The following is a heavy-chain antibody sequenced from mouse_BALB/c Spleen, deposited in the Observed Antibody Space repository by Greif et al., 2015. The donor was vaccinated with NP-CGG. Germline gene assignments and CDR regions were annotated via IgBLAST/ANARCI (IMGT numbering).Heavy chain of an antibody. Sequence: VKLMESGAELAKPGASVKMSCKASGYTFTSYWMHWVKQRPGQGLEWIGYINPSTGYTEYNQKFKDKATLTADKSSSTAYMQLSSLTSEDSAVYYCARRDGNYYFDYWGQGTTLTVSS. D-gene: IGHD2-1*01. CDR3: ARRDGNYYFDY. CDR1: GYTFTSYW. V-gene: IGHV1-7*01. CDR2: INPSTGYT. J-gene: IGHJ2*01.